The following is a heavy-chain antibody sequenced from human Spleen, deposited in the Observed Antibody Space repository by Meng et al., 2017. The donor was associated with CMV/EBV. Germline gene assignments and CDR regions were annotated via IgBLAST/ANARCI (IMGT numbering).Heavy chain of an antibody. J-gene: IGHJ6*02. Sequence: SLKISCAASGFTFDDYAMHWVRQAPGKGLKWVSGISWNSGSIGYADSVKGRFTISRDNAKNSLYLQINSLRAEDTAVYYCARDLDWTPNVWGQGTTVTVSS. CDR2: ISWNSGSI. D-gene: IGHD1-1*01. CDR1: GFTFDDYA. CDR3: ARDLDWTPNV. V-gene: IGHV3-9*01.